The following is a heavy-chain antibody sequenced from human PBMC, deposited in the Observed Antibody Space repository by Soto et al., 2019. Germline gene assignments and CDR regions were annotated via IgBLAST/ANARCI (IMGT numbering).Heavy chain of an antibody. D-gene: IGHD2-21*02. CDR2: INAGNGNT. Sequence: QVQLVQSGAEEKKPGASVKVSCKASGYTFTSYAMHWVRQAPGQRLEWMGWINAGNGNTKYSQKFQGRVTITRDTTASTADMELSSRRSEDTAVYYCAGSIVVVTALDYWGQGTLVTVSS. J-gene: IGHJ4*02. V-gene: IGHV1-3*05. CDR1: GYTFTSYA. CDR3: AGSIVVVTALDY.